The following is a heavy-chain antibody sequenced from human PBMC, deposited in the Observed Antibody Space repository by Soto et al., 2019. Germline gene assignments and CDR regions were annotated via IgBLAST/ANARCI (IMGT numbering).Heavy chain of an antibody. CDR1: GFAFSSYD. Sequence: GSLRLSCAASGFAFSSYDMSWVRQAPGKGLEWVSVISDSGDTRHYKDSVKGRFTVSRDNSKNTLYLQMNTLRAEGTAVYFCAKGNYYGPLKYGMDVWGQGTTVTVSS. J-gene: IGHJ6*02. V-gene: IGHV3-23*01. D-gene: IGHD3-10*01. CDR3: AKGNYYGPLKYGMDV. CDR2: ISDSGDTR.